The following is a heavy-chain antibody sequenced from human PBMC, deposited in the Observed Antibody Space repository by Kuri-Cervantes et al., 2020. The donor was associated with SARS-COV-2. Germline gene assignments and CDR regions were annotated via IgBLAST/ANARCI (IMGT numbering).Heavy chain of an antibody. CDR2: FDPEDGET. Sequence: ASVKVSCKVSGYTLTELSMHWVRQAPGKGLEWMGGFDPEDGETIYAQKFQGRVTMTEDTSTDTAYMELSSLRFEDAAVYYCARDIGDWNPDGFDIWGQGTVVTVSS. CDR1: GYTLTELS. CDR3: ARDIGDWNPDGFDI. D-gene: IGHD1-1*01. J-gene: IGHJ3*02. V-gene: IGHV1-24*01.